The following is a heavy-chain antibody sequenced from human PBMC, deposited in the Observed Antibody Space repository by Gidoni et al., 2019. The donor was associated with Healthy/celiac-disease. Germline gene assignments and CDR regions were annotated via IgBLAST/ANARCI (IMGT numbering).Heavy chain of an antibody. J-gene: IGHJ6*02. V-gene: IGHV3-15*01. D-gene: IGHD5-12*01. Sequence: EVQLVESGGGLVKPGGSLRLSCAASGFTFSNAWLSWVRQAPGKGLEWVGRIKSKTDGGTTDDAAPVKGRFTISRDDSKNTLYLQMNSLKTEDTAVYYCTTDLGQWLRLDHYYGMDVWGQGTTVTVSS. CDR3: TTDLGQWLRLDHYYGMDV. CDR1: GFTFSNAW. CDR2: IKSKTDGGTT.